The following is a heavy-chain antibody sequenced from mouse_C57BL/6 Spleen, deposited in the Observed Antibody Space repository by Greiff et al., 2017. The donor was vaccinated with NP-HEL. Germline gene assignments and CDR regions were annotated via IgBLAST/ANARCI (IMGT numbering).Heavy chain of an antibody. J-gene: IGHJ2*01. V-gene: IGHV5-9-1*02. CDR1: GFTFSSYA. CDR3: TRAPGYYGNPYFDY. Sequence: EVKLMESGEGLVKPGGSLKLSCAASGFTFSSYAMSWVRQTPEKRLEWVAYISSGGDYIYYADTVKGRFTISRDNARNTLYLQMSSLKSEDTAMYYCTRAPGYYGNPYFDYWGQGTTLTVSS. CDR2: ISSGGDYI. D-gene: IGHD2-1*01.